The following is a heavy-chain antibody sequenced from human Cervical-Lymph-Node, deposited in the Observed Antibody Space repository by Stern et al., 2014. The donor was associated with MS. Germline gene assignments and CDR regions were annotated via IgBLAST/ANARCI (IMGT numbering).Heavy chain of an antibody. CDR3: ARANYDFWSGYPDFHYYGMDV. V-gene: IGHV3-30-3*01. CDR2: ISYGGSNK. D-gene: IGHD3-3*01. Sequence: QVQLVESGGGVVQPGRSLRLSCAASGFTFSSYAMHWVRPAPGKGLEWVAVISYGGSNKYYADSVKGRFTISRDNSKNTLYLQMNSLRAEDTAVYYCARANYDFWSGYPDFHYYGMDVWGQGTTVTVSS. CDR1: GFTFSSYA. J-gene: IGHJ6*02.